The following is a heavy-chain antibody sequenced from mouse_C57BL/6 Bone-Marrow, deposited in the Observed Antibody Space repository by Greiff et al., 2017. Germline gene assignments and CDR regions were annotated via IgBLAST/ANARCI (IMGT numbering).Heavy chain of an antibody. CDR2: ISSGGSYT. CDR1: GFTFSSYG. Sequence: DVQLQESGGDLVKPGGSLKLSCAASGFTFSSYGMSWVRQTPDKRLEWVATISSGGSYTYYPDSVKGRFTISRDNAKNTLYLQMSSLKSEDTAMYYCARRGYYYAMDYWGQGTSVTVSS. V-gene: IGHV5-6*01. J-gene: IGHJ4*01. CDR3: ARRGYYYAMDY.